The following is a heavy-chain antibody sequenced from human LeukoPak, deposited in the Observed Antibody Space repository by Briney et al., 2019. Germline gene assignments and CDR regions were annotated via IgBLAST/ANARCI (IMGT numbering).Heavy chain of an antibody. D-gene: IGHD1-26*01. CDR1: GYTFTTQA. Sequence: ASVMVSCKAAGYTFTTQAMNWVRQAPGQGLEWMGWIHTNTGNPTYARGFTGRFVFSLDTSVSTAYLQINSLKAEDTAVYYCTIGSYWGQGTLVTVSS. CDR2: IHTNTGNP. V-gene: IGHV7-4-1*02. CDR3: TIGSY. J-gene: IGHJ4*02.